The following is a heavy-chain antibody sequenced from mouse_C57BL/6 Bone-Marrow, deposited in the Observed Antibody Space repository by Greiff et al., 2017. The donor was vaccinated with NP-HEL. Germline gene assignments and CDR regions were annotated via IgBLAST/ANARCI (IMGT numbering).Heavy chain of an antibody. CDR3: ARWDYASRFAY. CDR1: GYTFTSYT. D-gene: IGHD2-4*01. Sequence: VQLQQSGAELARPGASVKMSCKASGYTFTSYTMHWVKQRPGQGLEWIGYINPSSGYTKYNQKFKDKATLTAEKSSSTAYMQLSSLTSEDSAVYYCARWDYASRFAYWGQGTLVTVSA. V-gene: IGHV1-4*01. CDR2: INPSSGYT. J-gene: IGHJ3*01.